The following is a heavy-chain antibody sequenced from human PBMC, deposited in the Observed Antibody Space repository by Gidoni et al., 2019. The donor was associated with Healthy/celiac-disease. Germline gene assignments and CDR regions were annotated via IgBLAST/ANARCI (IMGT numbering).Heavy chain of an antibody. J-gene: IGHJ4*02. V-gene: IGHV3-9*01. Sequence: EVQLVESGGGLVQPGRSLRLSFAVSGFTYDDYAMHWVRQAPGKCLDWVSGILWNSSSIGYAESVKGRFTISRDNAQNSLYLKMNSLRAEDTALYYCAKDSCYSSGCPNSKFDYWGQGTLVTVSS. CDR1: GFTYDDYA. D-gene: IGHD6-19*01. CDR3: AKDSCYSSGCPNSKFDY. CDR2: ILWNSSSI.